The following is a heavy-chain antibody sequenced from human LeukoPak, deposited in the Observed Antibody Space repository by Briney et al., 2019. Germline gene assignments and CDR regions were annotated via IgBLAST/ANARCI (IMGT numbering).Heavy chain of an antibody. CDR1: GFTFTSYS. CDR3: AKGGKWDVTPFDY. V-gene: IGHV3-23*01. Sequence: GGSLRLSCAASGFTFTSYSMNWVRQAPGKGLEWVSTISGGGGSTYYADSVKGRFTISRDNSKNTLYLQVNSLRAENTAVYYCAKGGKWDVTPFDYWGQGTLVTVSP. CDR2: ISGGGGST. D-gene: IGHD1-26*01. J-gene: IGHJ4*02.